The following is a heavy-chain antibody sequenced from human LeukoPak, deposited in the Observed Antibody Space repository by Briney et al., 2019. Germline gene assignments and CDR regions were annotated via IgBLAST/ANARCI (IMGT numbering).Heavy chain of an antibody. CDR3: ARHPLRVATPDY. D-gene: IGHD5-12*01. J-gene: IGHJ4*02. V-gene: IGHV4-39*01. CDR1: LGSLSSSIYY. CDR2: MYYSGST. Sequence: PETPSLSPTVSLGSLSSSIYYRGWVRQPPGSWLEWIGSMYYSGSTYYTPSLKILVTISVDTSKNQFSLKLRSVTAADTAVYYCARHPLRVATPDYWGQGTLVTVSS.